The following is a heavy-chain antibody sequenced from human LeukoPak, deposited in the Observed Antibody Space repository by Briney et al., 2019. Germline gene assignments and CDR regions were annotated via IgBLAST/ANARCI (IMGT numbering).Heavy chain of an antibody. V-gene: IGHV4-59*11. D-gene: IGHD6-13*01. Sequence: SETLSLTCTVSGGSISSHYWSWIRQPPGKGLEWIGYIYYSGSTNYNPSLKSRVTISVVTSKNQFSLKLSSVTAADTAVYYCARGSSSWESWGQGTLVTVSS. CDR1: GGSISSHY. CDR3: ARGSSSWES. CDR2: IYYSGST. J-gene: IGHJ4*02.